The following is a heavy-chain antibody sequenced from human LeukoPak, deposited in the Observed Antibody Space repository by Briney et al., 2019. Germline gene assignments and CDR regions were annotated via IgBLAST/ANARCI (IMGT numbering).Heavy chain of an antibody. Sequence: GGSLRLSCAASGFTFSSYAMHWVRQAPGKGLEWVAVISYDGSNKYYADSVKGRFTISRDNSKNTLYLQMNSLRAEDTAVYYCARARLAGANWFDPWGQGTLVTVSS. V-gene: IGHV3-30*04. CDR2: ISYDGSNK. CDR3: ARARLAGANWFDP. D-gene: IGHD6-25*01. CDR1: GFTFSSYA. J-gene: IGHJ5*02.